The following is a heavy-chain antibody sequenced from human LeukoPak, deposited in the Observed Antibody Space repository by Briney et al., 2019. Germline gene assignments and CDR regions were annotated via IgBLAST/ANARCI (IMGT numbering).Heavy chain of an antibody. D-gene: IGHD3-3*01. J-gene: IGHJ4*02. CDR2: INPNSGGT. Sequence: SVKVSCKASGDVFTRHYMYWVRQAPGQGLEWMGWINPNSGGTNYAPKFQGRVTMTGDTSINTAYMELSSLRSDDTALYYCARVTRIAIFGTVNNYFDYWGQGTLVTASS. CDR3: ARVTRIAIFGTVNNYFDY. V-gene: IGHV1-2*02. CDR1: GDVFTRHY.